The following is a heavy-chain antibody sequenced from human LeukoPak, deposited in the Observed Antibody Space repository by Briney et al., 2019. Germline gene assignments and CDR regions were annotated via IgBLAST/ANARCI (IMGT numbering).Heavy chain of an antibody. V-gene: IGHV4-30-4*07. CDR1: GGSISSGGYS. Sequence: PSETLSLTCAVSGGSISSGGYSWSWIRQPPGKGLEWIGYIYYSGSTYYNPSLKSRVTISVDTSKNQFSLKLSSVTAADTAVYYCARGRVVGPEIWGQGTMVTVSS. CDR3: ARGRVVGPEI. J-gene: IGHJ3*02. CDR2: IYYSGST. D-gene: IGHD2-21*01.